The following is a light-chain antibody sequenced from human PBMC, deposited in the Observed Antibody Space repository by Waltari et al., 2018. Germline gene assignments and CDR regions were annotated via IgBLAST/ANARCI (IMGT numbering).Light chain of an antibody. J-gene: IGLJ3*02. CDR3: QSYDSSLSGSV. Sequence: QSGLTQPPSVSGAPGQRVTISCTGGSSNIRAGYAVHWYQLLPGTAPKLLIYFNSNRPSGVPDRFSGSKSGTSASLAITGLQAEDEADYYCQSYDSSLSGSVFGGGTKLTVL. CDR1: SSNIRAGYA. CDR2: FNS. V-gene: IGLV1-40*01.